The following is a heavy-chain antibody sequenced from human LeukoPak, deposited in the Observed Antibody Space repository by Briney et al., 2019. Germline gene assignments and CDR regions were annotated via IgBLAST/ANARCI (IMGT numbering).Heavy chain of an antibody. CDR3: VRQGRDYYDSSGYYPY. CDR2: INHSGST. Sequence: SETLSLTCAVYGGSFSGYYWSWIRQSPGKGLEWIGEINHSGSTNYNPSLKSRVTISVDTSKNQFSLKLSSVTAADTAVYYCVRQGRDYYDSSGYYPYWGQGTLVTVSS. J-gene: IGHJ4*02. V-gene: IGHV4-34*01. D-gene: IGHD3-22*01. CDR1: GGSFSGYY.